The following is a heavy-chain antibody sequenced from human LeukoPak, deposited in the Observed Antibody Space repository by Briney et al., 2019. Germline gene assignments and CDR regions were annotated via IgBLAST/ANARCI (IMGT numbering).Heavy chain of an antibody. J-gene: IGHJ4*02. Sequence: SETLSLTCTVSGDSIRSYYWSWIRQPAGKGLEWIGRIYSSGSTNYNPSLKSRVTMSVDTSKNQFSLKRRSVTAADTAVYYCARDSYNYYDSNNYYFLDSWGQGILVTVSS. CDR2: IYSSGST. D-gene: IGHD3-22*01. V-gene: IGHV4-4*07. CDR3: ARDSYNYYDSNNYYFLDS. CDR1: GDSIRSYY.